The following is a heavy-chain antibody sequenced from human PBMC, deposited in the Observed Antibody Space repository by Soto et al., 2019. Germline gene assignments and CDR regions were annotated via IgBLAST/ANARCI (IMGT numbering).Heavy chain of an antibody. D-gene: IGHD6-6*01. CDR3: AKRSNSSTFDY. Sequence: GGSLRLSCAASGFTFSSYAMSWVRQAPGKGLEWVSVISGSDDSTYYADSVKGRFTISRDNSKNTLYLQMNSLRAEDTAVYYYAKRSNSSTFDYWSQGTLVTVSS. CDR2: ISGSDDST. J-gene: IGHJ4*02. V-gene: IGHV3-23*01. CDR1: GFTFSSYA.